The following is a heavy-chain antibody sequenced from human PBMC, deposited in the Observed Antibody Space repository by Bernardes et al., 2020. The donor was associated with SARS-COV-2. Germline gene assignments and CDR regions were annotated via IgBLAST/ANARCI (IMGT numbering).Heavy chain of an antibody. CDR1: GFTFSGSA. Sequence: GGSLRLSCAASGFTFSGSAMHWVRQASGKGLEWVGRIRSKANSYATAYAASVKGRFTISRDDSKNTAYLQMNSLKTEDTAVYYCTRLGYNASHWGQGTLVTVSS. D-gene: IGHD5-12*01. J-gene: IGHJ4*02. V-gene: IGHV3-73*01. CDR3: TRLGYNASH. CDR2: IRSKANSYAT.